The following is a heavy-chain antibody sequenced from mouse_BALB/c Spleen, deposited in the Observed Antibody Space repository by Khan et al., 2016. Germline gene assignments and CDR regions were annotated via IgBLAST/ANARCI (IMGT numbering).Heavy chain of an antibody. CDR3: ARTDGYDVCYAY. CDR2: INPGSGGT. Sequence: QVQLKQSGAELVRPGTSVKVSCKASGYAFTNYLIEWVKQRPGQGLEWIGVINPGSGGTNYNEKFKGKATLNADKSSSTAYMQLSSLTSDDSAVFFCARTDGYDVCYAYWGQGTLVTVSA. D-gene: IGHD2-2*01. J-gene: IGHJ3*01. CDR1: GYAFTNYL. V-gene: IGHV1-54*01.